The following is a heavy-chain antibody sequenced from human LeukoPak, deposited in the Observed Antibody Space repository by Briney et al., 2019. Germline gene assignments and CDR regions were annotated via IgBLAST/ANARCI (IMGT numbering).Heavy chain of an antibody. CDR1: GGSISSGDYY. D-gene: IGHD5-24*01. CDR2: IYYSGST. J-gene: IGHJ4*02. CDR3: ASTSRLSRLTMATTPNFDY. V-gene: IGHV4-30-4*08. Sequence: PSQTLSLTCTVSGGSISSGDYYWSWIRQPPGKGLEWIGYIYYSGSTYYNPSLKSRVTISVDTSKNQFSLKLSSVTAADTAVYYCASTSRLSRLTMATTPNFDYWGQGTLVTVSS.